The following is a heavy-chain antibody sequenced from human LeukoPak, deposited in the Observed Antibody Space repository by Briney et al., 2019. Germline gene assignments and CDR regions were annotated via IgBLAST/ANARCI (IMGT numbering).Heavy chain of an antibody. V-gene: IGHV1-69*01. CDR1: GGTFSSYA. D-gene: IGHD6-6*01. Sequence: GSSVKVSCKASGGTFSSYAISWVRQAPGQGLEWMGGIIPIFGTANYAQKFQGRVTITADESTSTAYMELSSLRSEDTAVYYCARRVEYSSSSWAFDIWGQGTMVTVSS. CDR3: ARRVEYSSSSWAFDI. J-gene: IGHJ3*02. CDR2: IIPIFGTA.